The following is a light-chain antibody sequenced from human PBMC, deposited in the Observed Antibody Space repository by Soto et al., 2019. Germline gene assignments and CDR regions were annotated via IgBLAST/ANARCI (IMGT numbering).Light chain of an antibody. V-gene: IGKV3-20*01. Sequence: EIVLTQSPGTLSLSPGERATLSCRASQSISSSYLTWYQLKPGQAPRLLIYGTSNRATGIPDRFSGSGSGTDFTLTITRLEPEDFAVYYCQQYDSSPRTFGQGTKVEI. CDR2: GTS. CDR3: QQYDSSPRT. J-gene: IGKJ1*01. CDR1: QSISSSY.